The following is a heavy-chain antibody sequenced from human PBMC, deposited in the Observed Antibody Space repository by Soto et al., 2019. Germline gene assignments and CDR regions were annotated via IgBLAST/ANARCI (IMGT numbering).Heavy chain of an antibody. CDR2: INPNSGGT. D-gene: IGHD3-10*01. Sequence: ASVKVSCKASGYTFTGYYMHWVRQAPGQGLEWMGWINPNSGGTNYAQKFQGWVTMTRDTSISTAYMELSRLRSDDTAVYYCARGYYYGSGSYLFDYWGQGTLVTVSS. J-gene: IGHJ4*02. CDR3: ARGYYYGSGSYLFDY. V-gene: IGHV1-2*04. CDR1: GYTFTGYY.